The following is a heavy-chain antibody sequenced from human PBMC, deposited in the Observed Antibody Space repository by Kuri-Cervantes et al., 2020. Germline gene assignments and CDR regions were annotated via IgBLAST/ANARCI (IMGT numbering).Heavy chain of an antibody. Sequence: GGSLRLSCGDSGFTFSRHGIHWVRQRTGKGLEWVSSIGFPGDTHYPGSVKGRFSISRDNSKNALYLQMNSLRAEDTAVYYCAKDQESSFCSGGSCYLFDYWGQGTLVTVSS. V-gene: IGHV3-13*01. D-gene: IGHD2-15*01. J-gene: IGHJ4*02. CDR2: IGFPGDT. CDR1: GFTFSRHG. CDR3: AKDQESSFCSGGSCYLFDY.